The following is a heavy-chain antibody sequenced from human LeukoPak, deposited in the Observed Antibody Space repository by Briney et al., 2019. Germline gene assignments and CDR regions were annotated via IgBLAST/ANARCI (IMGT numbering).Heavy chain of an antibody. V-gene: IGHV1-18*01. CDR3: ARDGSGVWFDY. CDR1: NYTFTSYG. CDR2: INAYNGDT. D-gene: IGHD3-10*01. Sequence: ASVKVSCKASNYTFTSYGISWVRQAPGQGLEWMAWINAYNGDTNYAQKFQGRVTLTTDTSTSTAYMELRSLRSDDAAVYYCARDGSGVWFDYWGQGTLVTVSS. J-gene: IGHJ4*02.